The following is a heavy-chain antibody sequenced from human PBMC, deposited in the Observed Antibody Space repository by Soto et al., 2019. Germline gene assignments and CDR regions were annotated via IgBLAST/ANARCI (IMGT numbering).Heavy chain of an antibody. CDR2: IYHSGST. D-gene: IGHD5-12*01. CDR1: GGSISSGGYS. CDR3: AAGGGLPRYY. V-gene: IGHV4-30-2*01. Sequence: QLQLQESGSGLVKPSQTLSLTCAVSGGSISSGGYSWSWIRQPPGKGLEWIGYIYHSGSTYYNPSIQSRVTISVDRSKNQVSLKLSSVIAADTAVYYCAAGGGLPRYYWGQGTLVTVSS. J-gene: IGHJ4*02.